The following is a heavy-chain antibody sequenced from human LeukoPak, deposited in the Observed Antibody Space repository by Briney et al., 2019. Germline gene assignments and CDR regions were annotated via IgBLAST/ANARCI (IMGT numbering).Heavy chain of an antibody. D-gene: IGHD1-14*01. Sequence: GGSLRLSCAASGFTFDDYAMHWVRQAPGKGLEWVSGISWNSGSIGYADSVKGRFTISRDNAKNSMYLQMNSLRVEDTAVYYCVRYEFDYWGQGTLVTVSS. CDR2: ISWNSGSI. J-gene: IGHJ4*02. CDR3: VRYEFDY. CDR1: GFTFDDYA. V-gene: IGHV3-9*01.